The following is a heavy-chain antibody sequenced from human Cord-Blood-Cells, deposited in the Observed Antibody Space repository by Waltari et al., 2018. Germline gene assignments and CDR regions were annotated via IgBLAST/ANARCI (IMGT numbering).Heavy chain of an antibody. CDR1: GFTFSSYG. J-gene: IGHJ6*02. D-gene: IGHD1-26*01. CDR2: ISYDGSNK. Sequence: QVQLVESWGGVVQPGRSLRLACAASGFTFSSYGMHWVRQAPGKGLEWVAVISYDGSNKYYADSVKCRFTISRDNSKNTLDLQMNSLRAEDTAVYCCAKEKGATPYYYYGMDVWGQGTTVTVSS. CDR3: AKEKGATPYYYYGMDV. V-gene: IGHV3-30*18.